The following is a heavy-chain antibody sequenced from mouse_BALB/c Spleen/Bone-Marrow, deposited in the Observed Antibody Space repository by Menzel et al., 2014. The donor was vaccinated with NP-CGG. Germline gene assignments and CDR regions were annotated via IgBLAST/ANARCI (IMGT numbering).Heavy chain of an antibody. J-gene: IGHJ3*01. CDR3: AREPSTMITTGFAY. CDR2: IWAGGST. D-gene: IGHD2-4*01. CDR1: GFSLTSYG. Sequence: QVQLQQSGPGLVAPSQSLSITCTVSGFSLTSYGVHWVRRPPGKGLEWLGVIWAGGSTNYNSALMSRLSISKDNSKSQVFLKMNSLQTDDTAMYYCAREPSTMITTGFAYWGQGTLVTVSA. V-gene: IGHV2-9*02.